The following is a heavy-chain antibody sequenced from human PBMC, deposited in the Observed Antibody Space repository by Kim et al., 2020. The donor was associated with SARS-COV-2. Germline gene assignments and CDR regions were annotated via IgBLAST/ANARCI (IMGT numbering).Heavy chain of an antibody. CDR2: ISYDGSNK. Sequence: GGSLRLSCAASGFTFSSYGMHWVRQAPGKGLEWVAVISYDGSNKYYEDSVKGRFTISRDNSKNTLYLQMKSLRAEDTAVYYCAKDRTYSSGWYRSYFDY. CDR3: AKDRTYSSGWYRSYFDY. CDR1: GFTFSSYG. D-gene: IGHD6-19*01. J-gene: IGHJ4*01. V-gene: IGHV3-30*18.